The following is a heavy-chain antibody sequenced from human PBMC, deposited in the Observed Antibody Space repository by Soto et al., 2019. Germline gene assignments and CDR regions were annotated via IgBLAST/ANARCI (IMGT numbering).Heavy chain of an antibody. D-gene: IGHD2-15*01. Sequence: GGSLRLSCAASGFTFSSYAMHWVRQAPGKGLEWVAVISYDGSNKYYADSVKGRFTISRDDSKNTLYLQMNSLRAEDTAVYYCAREREDTYYFDYWGQGTLVTVSS. J-gene: IGHJ4*02. V-gene: IGHV3-30-3*01. CDR1: GFTFSSYA. CDR3: AREREDTYYFDY. CDR2: ISYDGSNK.